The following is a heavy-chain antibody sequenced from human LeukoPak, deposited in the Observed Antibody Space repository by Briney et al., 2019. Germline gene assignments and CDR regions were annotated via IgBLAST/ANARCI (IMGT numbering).Heavy chain of an antibody. V-gene: IGHV3-33*01. D-gene: IGHD3-9*01. Sequence: GGSLRLSCAASGFTFSGYGMHWVRQAPGKGLEWVAVIWYDGSNKYYADSVKGRFTISRDNSKNTLYLQMNSLRAEDTAVYYCARAFRRYDILTGYSYWGQGTLVTVSS. CDR3: ARAFRRYDILTGYSY. CDR2: IWYDGSNK. J-gene: IGHJ4*02. CDR1: GFTFSGYG.